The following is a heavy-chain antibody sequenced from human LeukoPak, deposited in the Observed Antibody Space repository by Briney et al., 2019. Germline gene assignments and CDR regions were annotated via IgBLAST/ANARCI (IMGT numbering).Heavy chain of an antibody. CDR2: ISYDGSNK. Sequence: GGSLRLSCAASGFTFSSYAMHWVRQAPGKGLEWVAVISYDGSNKYYADSVEGRFTISRDNSKNTLYLQMNSLRAEDTAVYYCASGSIAAAPYWGQGTLVTVSS. CDR1: GFTFSSYA. CDR3: ASGSIAAAPY. J-gene: IGHJ4*02. V-gene: IGHV3-30-3*01. D-gene: IGHD6-13*01.